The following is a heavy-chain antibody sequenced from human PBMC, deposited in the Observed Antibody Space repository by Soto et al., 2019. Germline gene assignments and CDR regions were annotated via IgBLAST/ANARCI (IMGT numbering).Heavy chain of an antibody. CDR1: GFTIRSYT. J-gene: IGHJ5*01. D-gene: IGHD1-1*01. CDR3: AKAICSTTDCYVPDS. V-gene: IGHV3-23*01. CDR2: ISASGGRP. Sequence: GGSLRLSCAASGFTIRSYTMSWVRQAPGKGLEWISSISASGGRPSYADSVQGRLIISRDNPMNTVYLQMSSLRAEDTARYFCAKAICSTTDCYVPDSSGQGTLVTVPS.